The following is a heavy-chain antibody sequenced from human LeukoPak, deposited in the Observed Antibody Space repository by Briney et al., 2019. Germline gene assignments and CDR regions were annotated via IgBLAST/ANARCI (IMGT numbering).Heavy chain of an antibody. D-gene: IGHD3-22*01. CDR3: ARAKWGYYDSSGYYAFDI. J-gene: IGHJ3*02. V-gene: IGHV1-69*05. CDR2: IIPIFGTA. Sequence: GASVKVSCKASGGTFSSYAISWVRQAPGQGLEWMGRIIPIFGTANYAQKFQGRVTITTDESTSTAYVELSSLRSEDTAVYYCARAKWGYYDSSGYYAFDIWGQGTMVTVSS. CDR1: GGTFSSYA.